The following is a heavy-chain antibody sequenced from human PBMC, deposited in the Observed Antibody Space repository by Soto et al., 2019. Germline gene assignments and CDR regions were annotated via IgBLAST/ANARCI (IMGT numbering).Heavy chain of an antibody. CDR3: ARDDEGGSDCDLGY. D-gene: IGHD1-26*01. V-gene: IGHV3-30-3*01. J-gene: IGHJ4*02. CDR2: ISSDGSNK. Sequence: QVQLVESGGGVVQPGRSLRLSCAVSGFTFSSDAMHWVRQAPGKGLEWVTLISSDGSNKYYADSVKGRFTTSRDNSKNTMYLQMNSLRVEDTAVYYCARDDEGGSDCDLGYWGQGALVTVSS. CDR1: GFTFSSDA.